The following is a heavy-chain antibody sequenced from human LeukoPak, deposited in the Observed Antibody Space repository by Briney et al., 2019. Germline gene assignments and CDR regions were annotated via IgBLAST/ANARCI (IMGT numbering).Heavy chain of an antibody. J-gene: IGHJ6*02. V-gene: IGHV3-30-3*01. CDR2: ISYDGSNK. D-gene: IGHD2-2*01. CDR3: ARDRNYCSSTSCYYYYGMDV. Sequence: GGSLRLSCAASGFTFSSYAMHWVRQAPGKGLEWVAVISYDGSNKYYADSVKGRFTISRDNSKNTLYLQMNSLRAEDTAVYYCARDRNYCSSTSCYYYYGMDVWGQGTTVTVSS. CDR1: GFTFSSYA.